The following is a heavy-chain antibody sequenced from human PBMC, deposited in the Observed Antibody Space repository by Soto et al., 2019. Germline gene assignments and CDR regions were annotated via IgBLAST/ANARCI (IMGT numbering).Heavy chain of an antibody. J-gene: IGHJ6*02. CDR2: IYYSGST. CDR3: ASAFGYSYGLLYGMDV. V-gene: IGHV4-59*01. D-gene: IGHD5-18*01. CDR1: GGSISSYY. Sequence: PSETLSLTCTVSGGSISSYYWSWIRQPPGKGLEWIGYIYYSGSTNYNPSLKSRVTISVDTSKNQFSLKLSSVTAADTAVYYCASAFGYSYGLLYGMDVWGLGTTVTVSS.